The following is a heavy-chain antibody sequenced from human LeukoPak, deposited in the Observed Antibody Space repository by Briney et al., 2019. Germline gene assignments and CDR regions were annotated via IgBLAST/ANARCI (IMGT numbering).Heavy chain of an antibody. CDR3: ARDVSSGWYGDY. V-gene: IGHV4-39*07. CDR2: IYYSGST. J-gene: IGHJ4*02. CDR1: GGSISSSSYY. D-gene: IGHD6-19*01. Sequence: SETLSLTCTVSGGSISSSSYYWGWIRQPPGKGLEWIGNIYYSGSTYYNPSLKSRVTISVDTSKNQFSLKLSSVTAADTAVYYCARDVSSGWYGDYWGQGTLVTVS.